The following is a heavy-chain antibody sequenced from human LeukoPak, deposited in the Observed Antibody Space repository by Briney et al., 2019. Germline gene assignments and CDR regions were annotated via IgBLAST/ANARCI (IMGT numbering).Heavy chain of an antibody. CDR2: INHSGST. J-gene: IGHJ4*02. CDR3: ARGRRIAAAGKVSGIAKYFDY. Sequence: SETLSLTCAVYGGSFSGYYWSWIRQPPGKGLEWIGEINHSGSTNYNPSLKSRVTISVDTSKNQFSLKLSSVTAADTAVYYCARGRRIAAAGKVSGIAKYFDYWGQGTLVTVSS. V-gene: IGHV4-34*01. CDR1: GGSFSGYY. D-gene: IGHD6-13*01.